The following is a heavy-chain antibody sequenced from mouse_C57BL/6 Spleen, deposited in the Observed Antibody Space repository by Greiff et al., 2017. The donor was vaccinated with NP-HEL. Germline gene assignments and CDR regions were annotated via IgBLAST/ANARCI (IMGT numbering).Heavy chain of an antibody. D-gene: IGHD1-1*01. CDR1: GYTFTSYW. Sequence: VKLQQPGAELVKPGASVKLSCKASGYTFTSYWMQWVKQRPGQGLEWIGEIDPSDSYTNYNQKFKGKATLTVDTSSSTAYMQLSSLTSEDSAVYYCASLTTVVATRYFDVWGTGTTVTVSS. CDR3: ASLTTVVATRYFDV. V-gene: IGHV1-50*01. J-gene: IGHJ1*03. CDR2: IDPSDSYT.